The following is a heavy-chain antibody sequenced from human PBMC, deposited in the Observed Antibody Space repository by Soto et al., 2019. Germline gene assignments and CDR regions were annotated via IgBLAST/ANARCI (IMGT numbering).Heavy chain of an antibody. V-gene: IGHV3-23*01. D-gene: IGHD1-26*01. CDR2: INGGRGST. J-gene: IGHJ4*02. CDR3: AKKGAVGATYFFDY. Sequence: PGGSLRLSCAASGFTFSSYWMSWVRQAPGKGLEWVSDINGGRGSTHYADSVKGRFTISRDTSKNTLYLQMNSLRAADTAVYYCAKKGAVGATYFFDYWGQGALVTAPQ. CDR1: GFTFSSYW.